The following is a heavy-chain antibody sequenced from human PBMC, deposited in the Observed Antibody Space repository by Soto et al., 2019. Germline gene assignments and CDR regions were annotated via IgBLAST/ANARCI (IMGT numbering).Heavy chain of an antibody. Sequence: GGSLRLSCAASGFTFSSYSMNWVRQAPGKGLEWVSSISSSSSYIYYADSVKGRFTISRDNAKNSLYLQMNSLRAEDTAVYYCAREGIVVVPAASPTYYYYYMDVWGKGTTVTVSS. CDR2: ISSSSSYI. J-gene: IGHJ6*03. CDR1: GFTFSSYS. CDR3: AREGIVVVPAASPTYYYYYMDV. V-gene: IGHV3-21*01. D-gene: IGHD2-2*01.